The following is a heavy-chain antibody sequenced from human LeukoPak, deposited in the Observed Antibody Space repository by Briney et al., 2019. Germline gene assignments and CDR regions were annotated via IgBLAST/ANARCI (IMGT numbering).Heavy chain of an antibody. CDR3: ARDLVEYCSGGGCSRFDY. CDR2: ISSSTSYI. D-gene: IGHD2-15*01. J-gene: IGHJ4*02. V-gene: IGHV3-21*01. CDR1: GFTFSSYS. Sequence: GGSLRLSCAASGFTFSSYSMNWVRQAPGKGLEWVSSISSSTSYIYYAGSVKGRFTISRDNAKKSLYLQMNSLRAEDTAVYHCARDLVEYCSGGGCSRFDYWGQGTLVTVSS.